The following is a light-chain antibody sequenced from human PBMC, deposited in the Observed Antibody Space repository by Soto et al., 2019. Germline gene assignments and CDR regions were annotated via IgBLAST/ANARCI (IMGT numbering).Light chain of an antibody. CDR1: SGSVSSANN. CDR3: ALLMGNGISV. Sequence: QTVVTQESSFSVSPGGTVTLTCGLISGSVSSANNPNWYQQTPGQAPRTLIYATSTRSSGVPDRFSGSMLGNKAALTITGAQADDESDYYCALLMGNGISVFGTGTNVTVL. J-gene: IGLJ1*01. CDR2: ATS. V-gene: IGLV8-61*01.